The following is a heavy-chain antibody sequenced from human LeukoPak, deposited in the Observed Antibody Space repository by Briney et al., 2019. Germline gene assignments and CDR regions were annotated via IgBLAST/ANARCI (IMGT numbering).Heavy chain of an antibody. CDR3: AKGYTSGWPYYFDY. D-gene: IGHD6-19*01. J-gene: IGHJ4*02. CDR1: GFTFSSYE. V-gene: IGHV3-48*03. Sequence: GGSLRLSCAASGFTFSSYEMNWVRQAPGKGLEWVSYISSSGSTIYYADSVKGRFTISRDNAKNSLYLQMNSLRAEDTAVYYCAKGYTSGWPYYFDYWGQGTLVTVSS. CDR2: ISSSGSTI.